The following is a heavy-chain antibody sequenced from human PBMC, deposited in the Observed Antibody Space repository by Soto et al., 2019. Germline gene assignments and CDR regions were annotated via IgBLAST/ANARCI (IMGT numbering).Heavy chain of an antibody. Sequence: GGSLRLSCAASGFTFISYAMNWVRQAPGKGLEWVSTISGSGASTYYADSVKGRFTISRDNSKNTLYLQMNSLRADDTAVYYCAKGGYYYDSSAYYWGQGTLVTVSS. CDR3: AKGGYYYDSSAYY. V-gene: IGHV3-23*01. CDR2: ISGSGAST. D-gene: IGHD3-22*01. CDR1: GFTFISYA. J-gene: IGHJ4*02.